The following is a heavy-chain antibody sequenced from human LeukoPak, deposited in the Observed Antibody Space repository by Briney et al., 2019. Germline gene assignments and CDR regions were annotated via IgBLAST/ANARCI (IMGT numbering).Heavy chain of an antibody. J-gene: IGHJ6*03. CDR2: IYYSGST. D-gene: IGHD6-19*01. CDR3: ARASSGWSTLHYYYYYMDV. V-gene: IGHV4-59*01. Sequence: SETLSLTCTVSGGSISSYYWSWIRQPPGKGLEWIGYIYYSGSTNYNPSLKSRVTISVDTSKNQFSLKPSSVTAADTAVYYCARASSGWSTLHYYYYYMDVWGKGTTVTVSS. CDR1: GGSISSYY.